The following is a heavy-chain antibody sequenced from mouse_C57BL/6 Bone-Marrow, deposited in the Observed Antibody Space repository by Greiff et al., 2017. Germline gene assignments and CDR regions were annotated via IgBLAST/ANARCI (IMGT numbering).Heavy chain of an antibody. V-gene: IGHV1-80*01. Sequence: QVQLQQSGAELVKPGASVKISCKASGYAFSSYWMNWVKQRPGKGLEWIGQIYPGDGDTNYNGKFKGKATLTADKSSSTAYLQLSSLTSEDSAVYSCARGGVYYGSRHWYFDVWGTGTTVTVSS. D-gene: IGHD1-1*01. CDR1: GYAFSSYW. CDR3: ARGGVYYGSRHWYFDV. J-gene: IGHJ1*03. CDR2: IYPGDGDT.